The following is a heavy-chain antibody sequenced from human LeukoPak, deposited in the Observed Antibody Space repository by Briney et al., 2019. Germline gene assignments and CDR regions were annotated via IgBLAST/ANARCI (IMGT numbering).Heavy chain of an antibody. CDR3: ARRYSSSWLGFDY. Sequence: GASVKVSCKASGFTFTGYYMHWVRQAPGQGPEWMGWINPHSGGTNYAQKFQGRVTMTRDTSISTAYMELSGLRSDDTAVYFCARRYSSSWLGFDYWGQGTLVTVSS. J-gene: IGHJ4*02. CDR2: INPHSGGT. D-gene: IGHD6-13*01. CDR1: GFTFTGYY. V-gene: IGHV1-2*02.